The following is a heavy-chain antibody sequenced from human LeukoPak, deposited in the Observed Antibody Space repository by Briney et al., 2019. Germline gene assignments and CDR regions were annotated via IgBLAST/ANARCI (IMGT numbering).Heavy chain of an antibody. Sequence: SVKVSCKASGYTFTSYGISWVRQAPGQGLEWMGGIIPIFGTANYAQKFQGRVTITADESTSTAYMELSSLRSEDTAVYYCARVDYGGNEDYWGQGTLVTVSS. CDR2: IIPIFGTA. D-gene: IGHD4-23*01. CDR3: ARVDYGGNEDY. J-gene: IGHJ4*02. V-gene: IGHV1-69*13. CDR1: GYTFTSYG.